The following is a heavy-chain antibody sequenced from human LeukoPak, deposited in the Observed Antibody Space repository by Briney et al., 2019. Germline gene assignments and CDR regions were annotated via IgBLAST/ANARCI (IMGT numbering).Heavy chain of an antibody. Sequence: PGGSLRVSCEASGLTLSSYEMNWVRLAPGKGLEWFSYISRTGNSIYYADSVKGRFTISRDSAKNSLYLQMNSLRAEDTAVYYCARGPYSSNWYVDYWGQGTLVTVAS. CDR2: ISRTGNSI. V-gene: IGHV3-48*03. CDR3: ARGPYSSNWYVDY. J-gene: IGHJ4*02. D-gene: IGHD6-13*01. CDR1: GLTLSSYE.